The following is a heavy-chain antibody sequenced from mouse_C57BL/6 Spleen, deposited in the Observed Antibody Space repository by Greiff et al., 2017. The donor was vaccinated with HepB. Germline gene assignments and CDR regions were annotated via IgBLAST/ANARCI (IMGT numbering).Heavy chain of an antibody. J-gene: IGHJ4*01. CDR1: GYTFTSYD. CDR2: IYPRDGST. Sequence: QVQLKESGPELVKPGASVKLSCKASGYTFTSYDINWVKQRPGQGLEWIGWIYPRDGSTKYNEKFKGKATLTVDTSSSTAYMELHSLTSEDSAVYFCARRSEGYDYDDYAMDYWGQGTSVTVSS. V-gene: IGHV1-85*01. CDR3: ARRSEGYDYDDYAMDY. D-gene: IGHD2-4*01.